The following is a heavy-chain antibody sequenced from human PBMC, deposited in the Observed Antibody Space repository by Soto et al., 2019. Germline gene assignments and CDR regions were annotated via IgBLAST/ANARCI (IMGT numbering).Heavy chain of an antibody. J-gene: IGHJ4*02. CDR3: ARRYYYDSSGYSEYGGFDY. CDR1: GGSISSSSYY. D-gene: IGHD3-22*01. CDR2: IYYSGST. Sequence: SETLSLTCTVSGGSISSSSYYWGWIRQPPGKGLEWIGSIYYSGSTYYNPSLKSRVTISVDTSKNQFSLKLSSVTAADTAVYYCARRYYYDSSGYSEYGGFDYWGQGTLVTVSS. V-gene: IGHV4-39*01.